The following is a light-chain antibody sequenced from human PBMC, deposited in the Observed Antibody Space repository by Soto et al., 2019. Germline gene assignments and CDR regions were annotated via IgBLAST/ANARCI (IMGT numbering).Light chain of an antibody. J-gene: IGKJ1*01. CDR2: DAS. Sequence: DIQMTQSPSTLSGSVGDRVTITCRSSQTISSWLAWYQQKPGKAPKLLIYDASSLESGVPSRFSGSGSGTEITLTISSLQPDDFATYYCQQYNSYSTFGQGTKV. CDR1: QTISSW. V-gene: IGKV1-5*01. CDR3: QQYNSYST.